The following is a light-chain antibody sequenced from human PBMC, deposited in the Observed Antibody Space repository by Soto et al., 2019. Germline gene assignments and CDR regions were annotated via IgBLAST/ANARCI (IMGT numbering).Light chain of an antibody. J-gene: IGLJ1*01. Sequence: QSVLTQPPSVSGAPGQRVTISCTGTSSNIGAGYDVHWYQRFPGTAPKLLIYGNRNRPSGVPDRFSGSKSGTSASLAITGLQAEDEATYYCQSCDSSLSGSGVFGTGTKVTVL. CDR3: QSCDSSLSGSGV. V-gene: IGLV1-40*01. CDR2: GNR. CDR1: SSNIGAGYD.